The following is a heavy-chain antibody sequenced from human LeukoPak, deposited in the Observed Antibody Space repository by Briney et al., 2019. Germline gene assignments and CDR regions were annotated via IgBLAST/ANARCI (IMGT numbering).Heavy chain of an antibody. CDR1: GGSISSYY. Sequence: SETLSLTCTVSGGSISSYYWSWIRQPPGKGLEWIGYIYNSGSTKYNPSLKSRVTISVDTSKNQISLKLSSVTAADTAVYYCAREGSGWYGNFDYWGQGTLVTVSS. CDR3: AREGSGWYGNFDY. D-gene: IGHD6-19*01. V-gene: IGHV4-4*08. J-gene: IGHJ4*02. CDR2: IYNSGST.